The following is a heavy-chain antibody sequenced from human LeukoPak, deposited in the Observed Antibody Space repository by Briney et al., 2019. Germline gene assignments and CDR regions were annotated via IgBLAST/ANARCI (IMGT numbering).Heavy chain of an antibody. D-gene: IGHD3-9*01. CDR3: ARSYYDILTGYYGVFDY. V-gene: IGHV4-39*01. CDR1: GGSISSSSYY. J-gene: IGHJ4*02. Sequence: SETLSLTCTVSGGSISSSSYYWGWIRQPPGKGLEWIGSIYYSGSTYYNPSLKSRVTKSVDTSKNQFSLKLSSVTAADTAVYYCARSYYDILTGYYGVFDYWGQGTLVTVSS. CDR2: IYYSGST.